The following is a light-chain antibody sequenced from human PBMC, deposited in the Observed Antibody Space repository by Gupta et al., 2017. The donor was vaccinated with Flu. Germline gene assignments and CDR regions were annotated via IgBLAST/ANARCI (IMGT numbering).Light chain of an antibody. Sequence: TSTDVGVYNYVSWYHLYPGEDPELIIYEVTNRPSGVSRRFSGSKSGDTASLTISGLHAEDEGDYYCSSYTTIGSVVFGGGTKLTVL. CDR1: STDVGVYNY. V-gene: IGLV2-14*01. CDR2: EVT. J-gene: IGLJ2*01. CDR3: SSYTTIGSVV.